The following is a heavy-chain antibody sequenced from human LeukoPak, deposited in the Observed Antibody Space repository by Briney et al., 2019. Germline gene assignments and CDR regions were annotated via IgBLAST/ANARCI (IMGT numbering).Heavy chain of an antibody. Sequence: GASVKVSCKASGYTFTSYDINWVRQATGQGLEWMGWMNPNSGNTGYAQKFQGRVTMTRNTSISTAYMELSSLRSEDTAVYYCATPAGGYCSGGSCYDYWGQGTLVTVSS. D-gene: IGHD2-15*01. CDR2: MNPNSGNT. CDR1: GYTFTSYD. CDR3: ATPAGGYCSGGSCYDY. V-gene: IGHV1-8*01. J-gene: IGHJ4*02.